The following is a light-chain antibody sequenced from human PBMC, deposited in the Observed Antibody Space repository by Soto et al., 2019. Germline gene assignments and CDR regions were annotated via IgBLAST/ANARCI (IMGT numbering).Light chain of an antibody. CDR1: QSVSSK. CDR2: GAS. V-gene: IGKV3-15*01. J-gene: IGKJ1*01. CDR3: QQYNNWPGT. Sequence: EIVLMQSPGTLSVSPGERATLSCRASQSVSSKLAWYQQKPGQAPRLLFYGASTGATGIPARSSGSGSETEFTLSISSLQSEDFAVYYCQQYNNWPGTFGQGTKV.